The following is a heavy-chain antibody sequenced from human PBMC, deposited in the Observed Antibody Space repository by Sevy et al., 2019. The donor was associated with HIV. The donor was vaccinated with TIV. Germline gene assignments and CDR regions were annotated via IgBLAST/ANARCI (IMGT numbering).Heavy chain of an antibody. J-gene: IGHJ3*02. CDR3: ATDAFIVETILGAFEI. V-gene: IGHV3-23*01. CDR2: ITGNGDTT. CDR1: GFTFSSYA. Sequence: GGSLRLSCTDSGFTFSSYAMTWVRQAPGKGLEWVSSITGNGDTTYYVDSVKGRFTISRDNTKNTLFLQMNNLRAEDTAVYYCATDAFIVETILGAFEIWGQGTMVTVSS. D-gene: IGHD3-16*02.